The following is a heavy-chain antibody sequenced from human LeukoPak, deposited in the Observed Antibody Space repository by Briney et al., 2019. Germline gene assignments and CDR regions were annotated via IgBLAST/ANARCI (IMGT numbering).Heavy chain of an antibody. V-gene: IGHV3-7*03. J-gene: IGHJ4*02. CDR2: IKYDGNEE. CDR3: SKDLPYYYDSSGYYYPWVY. Sequence: GGSLRLSCAASGFTFSSYWMSWMRQAPGKGLEWVANIKYDGNEEYYVDSVKGRFTISRDNAKNSLYLQLNSLRAEDTAVYYCSKDLPYYYDSSGYYYPWVYWGQGTLVTVSS. CDR1: GFTFSSYW. D-gene: IGHD3-22*01.